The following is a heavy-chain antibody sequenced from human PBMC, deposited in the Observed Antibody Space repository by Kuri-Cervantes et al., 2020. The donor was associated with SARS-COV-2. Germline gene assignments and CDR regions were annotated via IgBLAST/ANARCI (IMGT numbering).Heavy chain of an antibody. Sequence: SETLSLTCAVYGGSFSGYYWTWIRQPPGKGLEWIGYIYYSGSTNYNPSLKSRVTISVDTSKNQFSLKLSSVTAADTAVYYSATSAVTHYNWYFDLWGRGTLVTVSS. CDR1: GGSFSGYY. V-gene: IGHV4-59*01. J-gene: IGHJ2*01. CDR2: IYYSGST. D-gene: IGHD4-17*01. CDR3: ATSAVTHYNWYFDL.